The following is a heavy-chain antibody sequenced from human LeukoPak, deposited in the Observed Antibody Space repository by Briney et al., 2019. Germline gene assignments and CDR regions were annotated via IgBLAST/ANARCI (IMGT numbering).Heavy chain of an antibody. J-gene: IGHJ4*02. CDR1: GHSLTNYY. CDR2: IYTSGST. Sequence: PSETLSLTCTVSGHSLTNYYWSWIRQPAGKGLEWIGHIYTSGSTHYNPSLQSRVTMSVDTSKNQFSLKLSSVTAADTAVYYCARVGSDGSYFDSWGQGTLVTVSS. V-gene: IGHV4-4*07. CDR3: ARVGSDGSYFDS. D-gene: IGHD1-26*01.